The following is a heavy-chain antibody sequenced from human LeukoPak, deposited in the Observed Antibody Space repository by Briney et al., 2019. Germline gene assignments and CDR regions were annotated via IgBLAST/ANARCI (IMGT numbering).Heavy chain of an antibody. Sequence: SGTLSLTCAVSGGSISSNNWWGWVRQPPGKGLEWIGEIYHSGSPNYNPSLKSRVTISVDKSRNHFSLNLSSVTAADTAVYYCARGYLTYTYLDPRKYNWFDPWGQGTLVTVSS. CDR2: IYHSGSP. CDR3: ARGYLTYTYLDPRKYNWFDP. V-gene: IGHV4-4*02. CDR1: GGSISSNNW. D-gene: IGHD3-16*01. J-gene: IGHJ5*02.